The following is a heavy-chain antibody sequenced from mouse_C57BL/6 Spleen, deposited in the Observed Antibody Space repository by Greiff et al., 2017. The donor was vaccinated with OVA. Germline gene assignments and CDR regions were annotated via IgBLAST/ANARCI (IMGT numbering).Heavy chain of an antibody. CDR3: TTPLYGSSPYYAMDY. J-gene: IGHJ4*01. D-gene: IGHD1-1*01. CDR1: GFNIKDYY. Sequence: EVQLQQSGAELVRPGASVKLSCTASGFNIKDYYMHWVKQRPEQGLEWIGRIDPEDGDTESAPKFQGKATMTADTSSNTSYLPLSSLTSEDTAVYYCTTPLYGSSPYYAMDYWGQGTSVTVSS. CDR2: IDPEDGDT. V-gene: IGHV14-1*01.